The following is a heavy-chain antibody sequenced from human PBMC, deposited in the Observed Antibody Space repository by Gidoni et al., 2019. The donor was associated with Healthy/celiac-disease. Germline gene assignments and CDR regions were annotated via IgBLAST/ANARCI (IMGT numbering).Heavy chain of an antibody. CDR3: ASSGWYGYFDY. D-gene: IGHD6-19*01. J-gene: IGHJ4*02. V-gene: IGHV3-66*01. Sequence: FTISRDNSKNTLYLHMYSLRAEDTAVYYCASSGWYGYFDYWGQGTLVTVSS.